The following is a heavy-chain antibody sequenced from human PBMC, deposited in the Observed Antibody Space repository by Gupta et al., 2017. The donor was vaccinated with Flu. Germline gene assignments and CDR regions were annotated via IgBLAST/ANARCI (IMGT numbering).Heavy chain of an antibody. J-gene: IGHJ4*02. V-gene: IGHV3-74*01. CDR3: ARGAITTSSPLGDY. D-gene: IGHD6-6*01. CDR2: IRGDGGIT. Sequence: MHWVRQAPGEGLVWVSRIRGDGGITNYADSVKGRFTISRDNAKNTLFLQMNSLRAEDTAIYYCARGAITTSSPLGDYWGQGTLVTVSS.